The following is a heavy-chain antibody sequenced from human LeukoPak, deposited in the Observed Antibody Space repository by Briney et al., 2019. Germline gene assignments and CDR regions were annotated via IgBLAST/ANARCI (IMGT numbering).Heavy chain of an antibody. V-gene: IGHV1-2*06. Sequence: ASVKVSCKASGYTFIGYHMHWVRQAPGQGLEWMGRIHPSSGATNYAQRFQGRVTLTRDTSINTAYMELSRLTSDDTAVYYCARDPSNVLRYFDWLLQDYYYYGMDVWGQGTTVTVSS. J-gene: IGHJ6*02. CDR1: GYTFIGYH. CDR3: ARDPSNVLRYFDWLLQDYYYYGMDV. D-gene: IGHD3-9*01. CDR2: IHPSSGAT.